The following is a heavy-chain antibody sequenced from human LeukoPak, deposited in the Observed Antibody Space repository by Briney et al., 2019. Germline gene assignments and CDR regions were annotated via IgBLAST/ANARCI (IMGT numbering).Heavy chain of an antibody. V-gene: IGHV3-30*18. Sequence: GGSLRLSCAASGFTFSSYGMHWVRQAPGKGLEWVAVISYDGSNKYYADSVKGRFTISRDSSKNTLYLQMSSLRTEDTAVYYCAKVNYYGSGSYLDYWGQGTLVTVSS. CDR1: GFTFSSYG. D-gene: IGHD3-10*01. CDR2: ISYDGSNK. J-gene: IGHJ4*02. CDR3: AKVNYYGSGSYLDY.